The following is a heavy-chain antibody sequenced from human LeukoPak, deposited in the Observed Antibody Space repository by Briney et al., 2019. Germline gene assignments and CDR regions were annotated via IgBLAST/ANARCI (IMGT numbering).Heavy chain of an antibody. V-gene: IGHV1-69*06. Sequence: SVKVSCKASGGTLSSYAISWVRQAPGQGLEWMGGINPIFGTANYAQKFQGRVTITADKSTSTAYMELSSLRSEDTAVYYCARETYGSGSYPDYWGQGTLVTVSS. J-gene: IGHJ4*02. CDR3: ARETYGSGSYPDY. CDR1: GGTLSSYA. CDR2: INPIFGTA. D-gene: IGHD3-10*01.